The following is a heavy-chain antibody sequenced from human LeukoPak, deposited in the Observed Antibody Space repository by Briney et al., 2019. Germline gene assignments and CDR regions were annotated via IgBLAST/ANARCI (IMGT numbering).Heavy chain of an antibody. Sequence: GGSLRLSCAASGFTFSSYWMSWVRQAPGKGLEWVANIKQDGSENYYVDSVKGRFTISRDNAKNSLYLQMNSLRAEDTAVYYCAREGLAVAATRYYYGMDVWGQGTTVTVSS. CDR2: IKQDGSEN. CDR1: GFTFSSYW. CDR3: AREGLAVAATRYYYGMDV. D-gene: IGHD2-15*01. J-gene: IGHJ6*02. V-gene: IGHV3-7*01.